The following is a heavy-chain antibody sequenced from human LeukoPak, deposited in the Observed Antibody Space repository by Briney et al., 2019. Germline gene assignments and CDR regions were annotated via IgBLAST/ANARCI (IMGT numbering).Heavy chain of an antibody. CDR2: IYSGGST. D-gene: IGHD3-3*01. CDR1: EFSVGSNY. J-gene: IGHJ6*03. CDR3: ARAGFMEQVMDV. Sequence: TGGSLRLSCAASEFSVGSNYMTWVRQAPGKGLEWVSLIYSGGSTYYADSVKGRFTISRDNSKNTLYLQMNSLRAADTAVYYCARAGFMEQVMDVWGKGTTVTVSS. V-gene: IGHV3-66*01.